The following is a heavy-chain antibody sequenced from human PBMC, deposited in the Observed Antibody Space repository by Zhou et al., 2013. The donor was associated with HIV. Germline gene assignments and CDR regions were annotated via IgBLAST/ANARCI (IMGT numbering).Heavy chain of an antibody. CDR1: EYSFSVYY. J-gene: IGHJ4*02. D-gene: IGHD1-20*01. CDR3: ATYGPGYNWMYK. Sequence: QVHLVQSGAEVKEPGASVKVSCKTEYSFSVYYMHWVRQAPGQGLEWMGWMAPNSDVTKYAPKLQGRVTMTRDTSINTAYMELSSLRSDDTAVYYCATYGPGYNWMYKWGQGTLVTVSS. CDR2: MAPNSDVT. V-gene: IGHV1-2*02.